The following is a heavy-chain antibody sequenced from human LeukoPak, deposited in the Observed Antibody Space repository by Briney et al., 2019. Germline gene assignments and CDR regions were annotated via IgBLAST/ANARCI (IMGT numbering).Heavy chain of an antibody. V-gene: IGHV4-59*11. J-gene: IGHJ4*02. CDR2: IYYSGST. CDR1: GGSTSSHY. CDR3: ARGASKTTTPFDY. Sequence: SETLSLTCIVSGGSTSSHYWSWIRQPPGKGLEWIGYIYYSGSTNYNPSLKSRVTISVDTSKNQFSLKLSSVTAADTAVYYCARGASKTTTPFDYWGQGTLVTVSS. D-gene: IGHD1-1*01.